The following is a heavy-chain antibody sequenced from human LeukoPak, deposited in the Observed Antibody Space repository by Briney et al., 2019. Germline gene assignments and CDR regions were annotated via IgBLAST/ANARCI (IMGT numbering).Heavy chain of an antibody. J-gene: IGHJ4*02. CDR3: ARDVNIGFDY. Sequence: GGSLRLSCAASGFTFSSYEMNWVRQAPGEGLEWVSYISSSGSTIYYADSVKGRFTISRGNAKNSLYLQMDSLRAEDTAVYYCARDVNIGFDYWGQGTLVTVSS. CDR2: ISSSGSTI. V-gene: IGHV3-48*03. CDR1: GFTFSSYE. D-gene: IGHD3-16*02.